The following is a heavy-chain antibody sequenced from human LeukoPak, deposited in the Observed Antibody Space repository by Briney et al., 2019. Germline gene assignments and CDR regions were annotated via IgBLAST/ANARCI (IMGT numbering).Heavy chain of an antibody. CDR3: VSFYEAF. V-gene: IGHV3-74*01. CDR2: ISSDGCWT. D-gene: IGHD2/OR15-2a*01. CDR1: GNYS. Sequence: PGGSLRLSCAASGNYSMHWVRQAPGKRLVWVSHISSDGCWTSYADSVKGRFTISKDNAKNTVYLEMNSLRADGTAVYDCVSFYEAFWGRGTLVTVSS. J-gene: IGHJ4*02.